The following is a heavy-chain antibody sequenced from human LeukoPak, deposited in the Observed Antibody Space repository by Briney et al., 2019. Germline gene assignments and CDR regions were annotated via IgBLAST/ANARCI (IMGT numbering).Heavy chain of an antibody. CDR2: IIPLIGVT. Sequence: SLKVSCKASGGTFTSYAFSWVRRAPGQGLEWMGRIIPLIGVTDSAQKFRDRVTITADKSTSTAYMELTSLRSEDTAVYYCAAYNVDNYDTSDGMDVWGQGTSVTVSS. J-gene: IGHJ6*02. CDR3: AAYNVDNYDTSDGMDV. CDR1: GGTFTSYA. V-gene: IGHV1-69*04. D-gene: IGHD3-22*01.